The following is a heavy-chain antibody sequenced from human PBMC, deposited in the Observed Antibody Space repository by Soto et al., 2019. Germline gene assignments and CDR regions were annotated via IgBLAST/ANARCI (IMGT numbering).Heavy chain of an antibody. CDR2: IDPSDSYT. J-gene: IGHJ5*02. Sequence: GEAVKLPDPGSGDTIPYFSIPWVHPQPRKGPEWMGTIDPSDSYTDYSPSFQGHVTLSADKSRSTAYLQWSSLKASDTAMYDGARHQRLAERLSALDVWGQRTPVTFSS. CDR1: GDTIPYFS. CDR3: ARHQRLAERLSALDV. V-gene: IGHV5-10-1*01. D-gene: IGHD1-1*01.